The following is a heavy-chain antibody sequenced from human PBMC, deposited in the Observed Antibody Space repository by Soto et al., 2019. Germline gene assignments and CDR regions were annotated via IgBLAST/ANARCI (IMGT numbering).Heavy chain of an antibody. V-gene: IGHV4-39*01. CDR3: ARVAQSMYIRPHQNFYYYYGMDV. J-gene: IGHJ6*01. CDR1: GGSISSSSYY. Sequence: QLQLQESGPGLVKPSETLSLTCTVSGGSISSSSYYWGWIRQPPGKGLEWIGSIYYSGSTYYNPSLKSRVTISVDTSKNQFSLKLSSVTAADTAVYYCARVAQSMYIRPHQNFYYYYGMDVW. CDR2: IYYSGST. D-gene: IGHD1-20*01.